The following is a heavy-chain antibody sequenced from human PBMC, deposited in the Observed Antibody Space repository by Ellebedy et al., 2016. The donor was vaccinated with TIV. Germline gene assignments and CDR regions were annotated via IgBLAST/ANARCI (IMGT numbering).Heavy chain of an antibody. J-gene: IGHJ6*02. CDR2: ISYSGST. Sequence: SETLSLXXIVSGVPVSSGSYYWSWIRQSPGKGLEWIGYISYSGSTNYNPSLKSRVTISRDTSKNQFSLRLSSVTAADTAVYYCARDLFGYRYDYRYYYYGMDVWGQGTTVTVSS. D-gene: IGHD5-18*01. V-gene: IGHV4-61*01. CDR1: GVPVSSGSYY. CDR3: ARDLFGYRYDYRYYYYGMDV.